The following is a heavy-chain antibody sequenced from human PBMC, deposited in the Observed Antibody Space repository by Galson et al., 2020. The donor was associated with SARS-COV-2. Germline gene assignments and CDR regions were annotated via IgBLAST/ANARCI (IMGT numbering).Heavy chain of an antibody. CDR1: GYTFTSYD. V-gene: IGHV1-8*02. CDR2: MNPNSGNT. Sequence: ASVTVSCKASGYTFTSYDLNWVRQATGQGLEWLGWMNPNSGNTGYAQKFQGRLTMTRDHSTTTAYMELSRLTFEDTAVYYCARGQKFWAPDYWGQGSLVTVSS. CDR3: ARGQKFWAPDY. D-gene: IGHD7-27*01. J-gene: IGHJ4*02.